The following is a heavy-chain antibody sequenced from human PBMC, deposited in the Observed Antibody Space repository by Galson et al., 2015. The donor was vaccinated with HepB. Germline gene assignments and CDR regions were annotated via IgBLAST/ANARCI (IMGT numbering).Heavy chain of an antibody. Sequence: SLRLSCAASGFTFSFHSLHWVRQAPGKGLEWVAMISHDGSSQYYTDSVKGRFTISRDNSKDTLYLQMSSLRVEDTSLYHCATDVWDIPLMMNVTTDFYYMSVWGKGTTVTVSS. D-gene: IGHD2-8*01. J-gene: IGHJ6*03. V-gene: IGHV3-30-3*01. CDR3: ATDVWDIPLMMNVTTDFYYMSV. CDR2: ISHDGSSQ. CDR1: GFTFSFHS.